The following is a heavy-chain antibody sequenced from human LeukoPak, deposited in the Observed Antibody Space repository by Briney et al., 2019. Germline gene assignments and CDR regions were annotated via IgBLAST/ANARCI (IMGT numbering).Heavy chain of an antibody. CDR3: ARDRSSGWLYYFDY. Sequence: GGSLRLSCAASGFTFSSYAMHWVRQAPGKGLEWVAVISYDGSNKYYADSVKGRFTISRDNSKNTLYLQMNSLRAEDTAVYYCARDRSSGWLYYFDYWGQGTLVTVSS. J-gene: IGHJ4*02. CDR2: ISYDGSNK. CDR1: GFTFSSYA. D-gene: IGHD6-19*01. V-gene: IGHV3-30*04.